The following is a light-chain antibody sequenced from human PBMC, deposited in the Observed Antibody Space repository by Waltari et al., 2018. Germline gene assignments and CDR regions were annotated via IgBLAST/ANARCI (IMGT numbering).Light chain of an antibody. Sequence: SYELTQPPSVSVSPGQTARITCSGDAFPKQYAYGYQQKPGQAPVLGIYKDSERPSGIPERFSGSSSGTTVTLTISGVQAEDEADYYCQSADSSGTYVFGTGTKVTVL. CDR2: KDS. V-gene: IGLV3-25*03. J-gene: IGLJ1*01. CDR3: QSADSSGTYV. CDR1: AFPKQY.